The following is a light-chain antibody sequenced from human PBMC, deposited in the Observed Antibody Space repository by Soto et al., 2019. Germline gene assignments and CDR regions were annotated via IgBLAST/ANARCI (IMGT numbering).Light chain of an antibody. Sequence: EIVLTQSPATLSLSPGERGTLSCRASQSISSSLAWYQQKPGQAPRLLIYDASNRATAIPARFSGSGSGTDFTLTISSLEPEDFAVYYCQQRFSWPRTFGQGTKVEIK. J-gene: IGKJ1*01. CDR3: QQRFSWPRT. CDR2: DAS. CDR1: QSISSS. V-gene: IGKV3-11*01.